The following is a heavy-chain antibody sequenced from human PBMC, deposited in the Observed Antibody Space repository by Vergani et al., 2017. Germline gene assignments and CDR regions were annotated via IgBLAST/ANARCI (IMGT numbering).Heavy chain of an antibody. CDR2: VYYSGST. D-gene: IGHD3-10*01. CDR1: GGPISSGGYY. Sequence: QVQLQESGPGLVQPSQTLSLTCTVSGGPISSGGYYWSWIRQHPGKGLEWIGYVYYSGSTYYNRSLKSRVTRSVDTSKTQFSLKLSSVTAADTAVYYCARDQGGSGSSTYYYYYGMDVWGQGTTVTVSS. CDR3: ARDQGGSGSSTYYYYYGMDV. V-gene: IGHV4-31*03. J-gene: IGHJ6*02.